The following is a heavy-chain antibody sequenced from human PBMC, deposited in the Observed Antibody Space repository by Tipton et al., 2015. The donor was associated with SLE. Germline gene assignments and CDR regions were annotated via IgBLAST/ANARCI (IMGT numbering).Heavy chain of an antibody. D-gene: IGHD6-13*01. CDR3: ARGGIAAHLWFDP. V-gene: IGHV3-53*01. CDR1: GFTFSSYV. J-gene: IGHJ5*02. Sequence: SLRLSCAASGFTFSSYVMSWVRPAPGKGLEWVSVIYSGGSTYYADSVKGRFTISRDNSKNTLYLQMNSLRAEDTAVYYCARGGIAAHLWFDPWGQGTLVTVSS. CDR2: IYSGGST.